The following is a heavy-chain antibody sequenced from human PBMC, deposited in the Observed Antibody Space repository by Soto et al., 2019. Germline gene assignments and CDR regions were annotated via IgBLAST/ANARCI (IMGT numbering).Heavy chain of an antibody. J-gene: IGHJ5*02. Sequence: SETLSLTCTVSGGSISSGDYYWSWIRQPPGKGLEWIGYIYYGGSTYYNPSLKSRVTISVDTSKNQFSLKLSSVTAADTAVYYCAKVYVTMVRGASNWFDPWGQGTLVTVSS. CDR2: IYYGGST. CDR3: AKVYVTMVRGASNWFDP. D-gene: IGHD3-10*01. V-gene: IGHV4-30-4*01. CDR1: GGSISSGDYY.